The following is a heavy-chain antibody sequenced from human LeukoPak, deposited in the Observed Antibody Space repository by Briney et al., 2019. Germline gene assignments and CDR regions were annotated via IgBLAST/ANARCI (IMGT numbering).Heavy chain of an antibody. D-gene: IGHD6-19*01. CDR1: GVSISSGGYY. CDR3: ARGYVDSSGWSPNWFDP. J-gene: IGHJ5*02. CDR2: ICYSGST. V-gene: IGHV4-31*03. Sequence: SQTLSLTCTVSGVSISSGGYYWSWIRQHPGKGLDWIGYICYSGSTYYNPSLKSRVTISVDTSKNQFSLKLSSVTAADTAVYYCARGYVDSSGWSPNWFDPWGREPWSPSPQ.